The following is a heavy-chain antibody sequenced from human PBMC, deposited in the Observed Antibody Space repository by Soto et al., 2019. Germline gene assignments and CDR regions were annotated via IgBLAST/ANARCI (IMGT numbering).Heavy chain of an antibody. CDR1: GGTFGNTA. J-gene: IGHJ5*02. CDR2: IVPLFGTA. D-gene: IGHD2-21*01. Sequence: QVQLVQSGAEVKEPGSSVNVSCKTSGGTFGNTAVTWVRQVPGQGLEWIGGIVPLFGTANYAEKFRGRVMITADESTSTAYMDLSSMRADATAIYDCARDGDPVFSFGSGPLGGGRFDPWGQGTLVTVSS. V-gene: IGHV1-69*12. CDR3: ARDGDPVFSFGSGPLGGGRFDP.